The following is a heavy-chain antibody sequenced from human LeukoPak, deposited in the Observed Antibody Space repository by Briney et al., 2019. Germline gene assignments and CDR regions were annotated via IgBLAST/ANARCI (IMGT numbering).Heavy chain of an antibody. CDR2: ISYDGSNK. D-gene: IGHD3-10*01. CDR1: GFTFSSYA. Sequence: GGSLRLSCAASGFTFSSYAMHWVRQAPGKGLEWVAVISYDGSNKYYADSVKGRFTISRDNSKNTLYLQMNSLRAEDTAVYYCASDFYYGSGCYSFDYWGQGTLVTVSS. CDR3: ASDFYYGSGCYSFDY. V-gene: IGHV3-30*04. J-gene: IGHJ4*02.